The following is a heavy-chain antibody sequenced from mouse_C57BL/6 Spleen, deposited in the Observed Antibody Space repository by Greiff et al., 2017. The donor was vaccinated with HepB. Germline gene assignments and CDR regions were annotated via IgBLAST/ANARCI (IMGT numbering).Heavy chain of an antibody. D-gene: IGHD1-1*01. CDR2: IDPSDSYT. CDR1: GYTFTSYW. CDR3: ARSSITTVVDY. J-gene: IGHJ2*01. V-gene: IGHV1-69*01. Sequence: VKLQQPGAELVMPGASVKLSCKASGYTFTSYWMHWVKQRPGQGLEWIGEIDPSDSYTNYNQKFKGKSTLTVDKSSSTAYMQLSSLTSEDSAVYYCARSSITTVVDYWGQGTTLTVSS.